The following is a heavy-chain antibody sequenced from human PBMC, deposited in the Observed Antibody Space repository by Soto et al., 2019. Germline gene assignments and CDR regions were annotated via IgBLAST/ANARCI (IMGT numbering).Heavy chain of an antibody. J-gene: IGHJ6*03. CDR3: ARVGCSSSSCSGYYYYYYMDV. CDR1: GFTLSSFA. Sequence: GGSLRLSSTASGFTLSSFAMSWVRQAPGKGLEWVSAISSSGGRTYYADSVKGRFTISRDNSKNTLFLQMNSLRAEDTAVYYCARVGCSSSSCSGYYYYYYMDVWGKGTTVTVSS. CDR2: ISSSGGRT. D-gene: IGHD2-2*01. V-gene: IGHV3-23*01.